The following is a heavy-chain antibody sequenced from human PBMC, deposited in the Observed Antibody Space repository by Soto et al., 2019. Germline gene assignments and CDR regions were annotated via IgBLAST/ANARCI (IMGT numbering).Heavy chain of an antibody. J-gene: IGHJ6*02. CDR3: ARDDPTIFGVVPPYYYYGMDV. Sequence: SVKVSCKASGGTFSSHAISWVRQAPGQGLEWMGGIIPIFGTANYAQKFQGRVTITADESTSTAYMELSSLRSEDTAVYYCARDDPTIFGVVPPYYYYGMDVWGQGTTVTVSS. V-gene: IGHV1-69*13. CDR2: IIPIFGTA. D-gene: IGHD3-3*01. CDR1: GGTFSSHA.